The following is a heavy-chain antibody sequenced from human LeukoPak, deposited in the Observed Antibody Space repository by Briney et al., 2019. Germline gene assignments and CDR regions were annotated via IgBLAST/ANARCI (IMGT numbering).Heavy chain of an antibody. CDR2: ISGSGGST. Sequence: GGSLRLSCAASGFTFSSYAMSWVRQAPGKGLEWVSAISGSGGSTYYADSVKSRFTISRDNSKNTLYLQMNSLRAEDTAVYYCAPARDQHVYYFDYWGQGTLVTVSS. J-gene: IGHJ4*02. CDR3: APARDQHVYYFDY. V-gene: IGHV3-23*01. CDR1: GFTFSSYA. D-gene: IGHD3-10*01.